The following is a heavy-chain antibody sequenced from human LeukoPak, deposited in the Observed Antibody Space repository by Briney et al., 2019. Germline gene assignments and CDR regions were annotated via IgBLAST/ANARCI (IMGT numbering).Heavy chain of an antibody. Sequence: GGSLRLSCAASGFSFNTYAMSWVRLAPGKGLEWVANIKEDGTGTYYVDSVKGRFTISRDNAKNSLYLQMNSLRVEDTAVYYCAKEGRSLQTYWGQGTLVTVSS. CDR2: IKEDGTGT. CDR1: GFSFNTYA. V-gene: IGHV3-7*03. CDR3: AKEGRSLQTY. J-gene: IGHJ4*02. D-gene: IGHD5-24*01.